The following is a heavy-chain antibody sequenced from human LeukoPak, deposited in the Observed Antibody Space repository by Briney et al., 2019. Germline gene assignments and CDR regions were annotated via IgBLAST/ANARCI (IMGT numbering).Heavy chain of an antibody. Sequence: GGSLRLSCAASEFSVGSNYMTWVRQAPGKGLEWVSLIYSGGSTYYADSVKGRFTISRDNSKNTLYLQMNSLRAEDTAVYYCAKEGRTTSDFDYWGQGTLVTVSS. CDR2: IYSGGST. CDR3: AKEGRTTSDFDY. V-gene: IGHV3-53*01. CDR1: EFSVGSNY. J-gene: IGHJ4*02. D-gene: IGHD4-17*01.